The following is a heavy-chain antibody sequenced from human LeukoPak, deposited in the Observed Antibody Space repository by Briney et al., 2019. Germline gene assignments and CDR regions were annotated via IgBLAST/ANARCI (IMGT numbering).Heavy chain of an antibody. CDR2: INHSGST. J-gene: IGHJ4*02. CDR1: GGSFSGYY. D-gene: IGHD1-26*01. V-gene: IGHV4-34*01. CDR3: ASSVGAPHSDY. Sequence: SETLSLTCAVYGGSFSGYYWSWIRQPPGKGLEWIGEINHSGSTNYNPSLKSRVTISVDTSKNQFSLKLSSVTAADTAVYYCASSVGAPHSDYWGQGTLVTVSS.